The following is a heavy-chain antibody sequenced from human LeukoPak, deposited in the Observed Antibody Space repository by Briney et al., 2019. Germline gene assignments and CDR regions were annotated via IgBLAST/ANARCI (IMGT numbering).Heavy chain of an antibody. D-gene: IGHD1-26*01. CDR2: INEDGSTT. CDR1: GFTFSSNW. J-gene: IGHJ4*02. V-gene: IGHV3-74*01. Sequence: GGSLRLSCAASGFTFSSNWMHWVRQAPGKGLVWVSRINEDGSTTNYADSVKGRSTIFRDNAKNTLCLQMNSLRAEDTAVYYCVRDLGGRSGHWGQGTLVTVSS. CDR3: VRDLGGRSGH.